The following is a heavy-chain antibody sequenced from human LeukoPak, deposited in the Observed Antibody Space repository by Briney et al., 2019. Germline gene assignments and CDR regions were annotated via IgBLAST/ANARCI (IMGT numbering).Heavy chain of an antibody. D-gene: IGHD3-10*01. Sequence: SETLSLTCTVSSGSISNYYWSWIRQPAGKGLEWIGRTYTSGSTTYNPSLKSRLTISIDTSKNQFSLKLSSVTAADTAVYYCGRDSGTTGEVKFDPWGQGTLVTVSS. V-gene: IGHV4-4*07. J-gene: IGHJ5*02. CDR1: SGSISNYY. CDR2: TYTSGST. CDR3: GRDSGTTGEVKFDP.